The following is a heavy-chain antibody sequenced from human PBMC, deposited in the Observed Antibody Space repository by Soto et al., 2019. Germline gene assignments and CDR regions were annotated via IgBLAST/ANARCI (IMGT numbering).Heavy chain of an antibody. CDR1: GGSISSSNW. J-gene: IGHJ5*02. CDR3: ARILVGATTNSSES. CDR2: IYHSGST. Sequence: PSETLSLTCAVSGGSISSSNWWSWVRRPPGKGLEWIGEIYHSGSTNYNPSLKSRVTISVDKSKNQFSLKLSSVTAADTAVYYCARILVGATTNSSESWGQGTLVTVSS. D-gene: IGHD1-26*01. V-gene: IGHV4-4*02.